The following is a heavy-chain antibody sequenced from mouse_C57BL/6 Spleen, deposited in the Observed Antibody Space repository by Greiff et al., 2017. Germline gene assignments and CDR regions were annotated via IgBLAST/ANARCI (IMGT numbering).Heavy chain of an antibody. CDR3: ETTGDDYDAMDY. CDR1: GYAFSSSW. CDR2: IYPGDGDT. J-gene: IGHJ4*01. V-gene: IGHV1-82*01. Sequence: QVQLKESGPELVKPGASVKISCKASGYAFSSSWMNWVKQRPGKGLEWIGRIYPGDGDTNYNGKFKGKATLTADKSSSTAYMQLSSLTSEDSAVYFCETTGDDYDAMDYWGQGTSVTVSS. D-gene: IGHD1-1*01.